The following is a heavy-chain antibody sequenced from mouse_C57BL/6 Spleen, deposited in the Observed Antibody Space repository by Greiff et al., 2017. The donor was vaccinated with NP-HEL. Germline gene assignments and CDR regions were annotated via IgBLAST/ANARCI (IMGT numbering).Heavy chain of an antibody. CDR3: AREGTTVVAPAY. V-gene: IGHV1-52*01. D-gene: IGHD1-1*01. CDR2: IDPSDSET. Sequence: QQPGAELVRPGSSVKLSCKASGYTFTSYWMHWVKQRPIQGLEWIGNIDPSDSETHYNQKFKDKATLTVDKSSSTAYMQLSSLTSEDSAVYYCAREGTTVVAPAYWGQGTLVTVSA. CDR1: GYTFTSYW. J-gene: IGHJ3*01.